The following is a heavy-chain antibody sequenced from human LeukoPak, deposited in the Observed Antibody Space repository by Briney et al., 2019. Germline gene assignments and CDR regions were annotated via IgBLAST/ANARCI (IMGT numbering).Heavy chain of an antibody. CDR2: ISYDGSNK. V-gene: IGHV3-30*18. Sequence: GGSLRLSCAASGFTFSSYGMHWVRQAPGKGLEWVAVISYDGSNKYYADSVKGRFTISRDNSKNTLYLQMNSLRAEDTAVYYCAKGSTTDEYSYGELDYWGQGTLVTVSS. CDR3: AKGSTTDEYSYGELDY. D-gene: IGHD5-18*01. CDR1: GFTFSSYG. J-gene: IGHJ4*02.